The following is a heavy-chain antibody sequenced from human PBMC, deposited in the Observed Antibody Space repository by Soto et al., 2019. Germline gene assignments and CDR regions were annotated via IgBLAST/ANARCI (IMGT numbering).Heavy chain of an antibody. Sequence: QVQLVESGGGVIQPGRSLRLSCAASGFTFSSYGMHWVRQAPGKGLGWVAVIWDDGSNKYYADSVKGRFTISRNNSKNTLYLQMNSLRAEGTAVYYCAKSSSWYSWYFDLWGRGTLVTVSS. CDR2: IWDDGSNK. CDR3: AKSSSWYSWYFDL. J-gene: IGHJ2*01. V-gene: IGHV3-33*06. CDR1: GFTFSSYG. D-gene: IGHD6-13*01.